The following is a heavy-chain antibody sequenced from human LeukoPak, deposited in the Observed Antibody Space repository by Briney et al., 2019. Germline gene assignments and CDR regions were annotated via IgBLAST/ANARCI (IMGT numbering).Heavy chain of an antibody. V-gene: IGHV4-30-2*01. CDR1: GGSISSGGYS. D-gene: IGHD6-13*01. CDR3: ARLPGIAAAGAYFDY. J-gene: IGHJ4*02. Sequence: SQTLSLTCAVSGGSISSGGYSWSWIRQPPGKGLEWIGYIYHSGSTYYNPSLKSRVTISVDRSKNQFSLKLGSVTAADTAAYYCARLPGIAAAGAYFDYWGQGTLVTVSS. CDR2: IYHSGST.